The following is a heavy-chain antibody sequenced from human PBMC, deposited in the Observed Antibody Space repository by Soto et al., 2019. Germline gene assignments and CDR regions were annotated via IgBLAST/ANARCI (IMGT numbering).Heavy chain of an antibody. J-gene: IGHJ6*02. D-gene: IGHD3-10*01. CDR2: IFPADSDI. V-gene: IGHV5-51*01. Sequence: RGESLKISCKASGYIFSTNWIAWVRHVPGKGLEWMGSIFPADSDIRYNPSFQGQVTISVDKSIDTAYLQWSSLKASDTGTFYCAKHNYFGSVSSFYYYRSDLWGQGTTVTVSS. CDR3: AKHNYFGSVSSFYYYRSDL. CDR1: GYIFSTNW.